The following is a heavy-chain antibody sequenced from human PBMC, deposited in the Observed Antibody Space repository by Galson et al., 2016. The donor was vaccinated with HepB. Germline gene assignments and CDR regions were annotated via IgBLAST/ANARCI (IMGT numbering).Heavy chain of an antibody. CDR3: ARGQNSWSGRYYYGMDV. CDR1: GFTLRTDA. J-gene: IGHJ6*02. Sequence: SLRLSCAASGFTLRTDAMSWVRQAPGKGLEWVSGIRGSGHSTYYADSVKGRFTISRDNPKNTLYLQMNSLRAEDTAVYYCARGQNSWSGRYYYGMDVWGQGTTVTVSS. CDR2: IRGSGHST. D-gene: IGHD3-3*01. V-gene: IGHV3-23*01.